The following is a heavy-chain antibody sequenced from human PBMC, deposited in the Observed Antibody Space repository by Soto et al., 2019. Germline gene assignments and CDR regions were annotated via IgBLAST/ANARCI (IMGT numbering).Heavy chain of an antibody. CDR1: GFTFSSYW. CDR3: ARDRSSSGWYGYYFEY. V-gene: IGHV3-7*05. J-gene: IGHJ4*02. CDR2: IKQDGSEK. D-gene: IGHD6-19*01. Sequence: EVQLVESGGGLVQPGGSLRLSCAASGFTFSSYWMSWVRQAPGKGLEWVANIKQDGSEKYYVDSVKGRFTISRDNAKNSLYLQMNSLRAEDTAVYYCARDRSSSGWYGYYFEYWGQGTLVTVSS.